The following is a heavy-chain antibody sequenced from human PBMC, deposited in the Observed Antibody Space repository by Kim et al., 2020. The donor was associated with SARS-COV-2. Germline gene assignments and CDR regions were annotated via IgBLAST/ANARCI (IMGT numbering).Heavy chain of an antibody. Sequence: SETLSLTCAVYGGSFSGYYWSWIRQPPGKGLEWIGEINHSGSTNYNPSLKSRVTISVDTSKNQFSLKLSSVTAADTAVYYCARGRPYYYGSGSYYNVIRWFDPWGQGTLVTVSS. J-gene: IGHJ5*02. CDR3: ARGRPYYYGSGSYYNVIRWFDP. CDR2: INHSGST. CDR1: GGSFSGYY. D-gene: IGHD3-10*01. V-gene: IGHV4-34*01.